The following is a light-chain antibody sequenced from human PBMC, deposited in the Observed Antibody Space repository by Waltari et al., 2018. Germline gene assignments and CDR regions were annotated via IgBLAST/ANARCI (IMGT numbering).Light chain of an antibody. CDR1: QSVNRSY. CDR2: GAS. J-gene: IGKJ5*01. Sequence: EIVLTQSPGTLSLSPGERATLSCRASQSVNRSYLAWYQQKTGQPPRLLTSGASSRATGIPDRFSGSGSGTDFTLTISRLEPEDFAVYYCQQYGSSPPVTFGQGTRLDIK. CDR3: QQYGSSPPVT. V-gene: IGKV3-20*01.